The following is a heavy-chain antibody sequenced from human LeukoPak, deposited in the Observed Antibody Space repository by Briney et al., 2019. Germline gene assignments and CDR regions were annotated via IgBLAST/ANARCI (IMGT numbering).Heavy chain of an antibody. V-gene: IGHV3-30*14. D-gene: IGHD5-18*01. J-gene: IGHJ4*02. CDR1: GFTFRSYA. Sequence: PGGSLRLSCAASGFTFRSYAMHWVRQAPGKGLEWVAVISYDGSNKYYADSVKGRFTISRDNSKNTLYLQMNSLRAEDTAVYYCARVPILRGYSYGYVDYWGQGTLVTVSS. CDR3: ARVPILRGYSYGYVDY. CDR2: ISYDGSNK.